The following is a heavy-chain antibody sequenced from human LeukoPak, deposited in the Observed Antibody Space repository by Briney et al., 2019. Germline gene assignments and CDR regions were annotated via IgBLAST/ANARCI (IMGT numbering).Heavy chain of an antibody. CDR2: IYTNGGT. Sequence: SETPSLTCTVSVDSISSTHWSWIRQPAGKGLEWIGRIYTNGGTDYNPSLKSRVTISRDTSKNQFSLQLTSVTAADTAVYYCARARPQFDYWGQGTLVTVSS. V-gene: IGHV4-4*07. CDR1: VDSISSTH. D-gene: IGHD5-24*01. J-gene: IGHJ4*02. CDR3: ARARPQFDY.